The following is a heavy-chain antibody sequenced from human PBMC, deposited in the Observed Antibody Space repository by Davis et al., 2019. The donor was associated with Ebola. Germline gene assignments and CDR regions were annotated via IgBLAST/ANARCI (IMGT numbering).Heavy chain of an antibody. CDR3: ARAPWRSYYDY. Sequence: PSETLSLTCTVSGGSISSSSYYWGWIRQPPGKGLEWIGSIYYSGSTYYNPSLKSRVTISVDTSKNQFSLKLSSVTAADTAVYYCARAPWRSYYDYWGQGTLVTVSS. CDR1: GGSISSSSYY. V-gene: IGHV4-39*07. D-gene: IGHD5-12*01. J-gene: IGHJ4*02. CDR2: IYYSGST.